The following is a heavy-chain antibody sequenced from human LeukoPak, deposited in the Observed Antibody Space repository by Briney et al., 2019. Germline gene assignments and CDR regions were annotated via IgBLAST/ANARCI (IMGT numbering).Heavy chain of an antibody. CDR2: SSAYTSNT. J-gene: IGHJ5*02. CDR1: GYTFTSYG. D-gene: IGHD6-19*01. V-gene: IGHV1-18*01. Sequence: ASVKVSCKASGYTFTSYGISWVRQAAGQGLEWMGWSSAYTSNTNDAQNLQGRVTMTTDTSTSTAYMEVRSQRGVDRAVYYCARDAAVAGTVDWFDPWGQGTLVTVSS. CDR3: ARDAAVAGTVDWFDP.